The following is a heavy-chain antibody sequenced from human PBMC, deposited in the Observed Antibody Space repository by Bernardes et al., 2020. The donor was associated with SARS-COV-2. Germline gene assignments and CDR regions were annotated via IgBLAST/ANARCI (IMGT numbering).Heavy chain of an antibody. V-gene: IGHV3-48*01. Sequence: GGSLRLSCAAPGFTFSNYNMHWVRQPPGKGLEWVAYIISISTTKYYADSVKGRFTIPRENAKNSLYLQMNSLRAEDTAVYYCARIHRYCRGGSCYCVDSGGQGTLVTVSS. J-gene: IGHJ4*02. D-gene: IGHD2-15*01. CDR3: ARIHRYCRGGSCYCVDS. CDR1: GFTFSNYN. CDR2: IISISTTK.